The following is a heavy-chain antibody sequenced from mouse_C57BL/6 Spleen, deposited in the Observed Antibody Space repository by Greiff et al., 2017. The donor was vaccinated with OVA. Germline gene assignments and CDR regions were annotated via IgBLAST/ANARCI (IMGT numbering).Heavy chain of an antibody. V-gene: IGHV3-6*01. J-gene: IGHJ3*01. CDR2: ISYDGSN. CDR1: GYSITSGYY. CDR3: ARDIPAFT. Sequence: EVQLQESGPGLVKPSQSLSLTCSVTGYSITSGYYWNWLRQFPGNKLEWMGYISYDGSNNYNPSLKNRISITRDTSKNQFFLKLNSVTTEDTATYYCARDIPAFTWGQGTLVTVSA.